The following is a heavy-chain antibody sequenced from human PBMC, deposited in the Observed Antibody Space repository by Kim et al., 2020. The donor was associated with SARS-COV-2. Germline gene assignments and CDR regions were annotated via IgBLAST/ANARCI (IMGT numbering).Heavy chain of an antibody. Sequence: GGSLRLSCTASGFTFGDYAMSWVRQAPGKGLEWVGFIRSKAYGGTTEYAASVKGRFTISRDYSKSIAYLQMNSLKTEDTAVYYCTRDPWGKQDPDYYYYYGMDVWGQGTTVTVSS. D-gene: IGHD7-27*01. J-gene: IGHJ6*02. CDR1: GFTFGDYA. CDR3: TRDPWGKQDPDYYYYYGMDV. V-gene: IGHV3-49*04. CDR2: IRSKAYGGTT.